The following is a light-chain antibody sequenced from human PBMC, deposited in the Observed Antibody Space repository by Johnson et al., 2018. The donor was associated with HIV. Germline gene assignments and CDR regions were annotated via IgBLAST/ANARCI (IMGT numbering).Light chain of an antibody. CDR2: DNN. V-gene: IGLV1-51*01. CDR3: GTWDSSLSSGGG. J-gene: IGLJ1*01. Sequence: QSVLTQPPSVSAAPGQKVIISCSGSSSNIGNNYVSWYQQLPGTAPKLLIYDNNKRPSGIPDRFSGSKSGSSATLGITGLQTGDEADYYCGTWDSSLSSGGGFGTGTRVTVL. CDR1: SSNIGNNY.